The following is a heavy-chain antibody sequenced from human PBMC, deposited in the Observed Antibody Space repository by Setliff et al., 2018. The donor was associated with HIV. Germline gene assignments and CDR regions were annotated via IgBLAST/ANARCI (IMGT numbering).Heavy chain of an antibody. J-gene: IGHJ3*02. V-gene: IGHV1-18*01. CDR2: ISSYNDNT. D-gene: IGHD2-15*01. CDR1: GYPFTNYG. CDR3: ARDDVGYCSGGSCYHLFDTFDI. Sequence: ASVKVSCKASGYPFTNYGISWVRQAPGQGLEWMGWISSYNDNTNYALNLQGRVTMTTDTSTSTAYMELRSLRSDDTAVYYCARDDVGYCSGGSCYHLFDTFDIWGQGTVVTVSS.